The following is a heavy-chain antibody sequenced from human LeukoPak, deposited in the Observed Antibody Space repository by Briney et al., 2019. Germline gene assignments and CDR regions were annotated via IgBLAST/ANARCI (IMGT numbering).Heavy chain of an antibody. J-gene: IGHJ1*01. Sequence: GGSLRLSCAASGFTFSSYWMHWVRQAPGKGMVWVSRVKSDGSTNYADSVKGRFTISRDNAKNTLSLQVNSLRAEDTGVYYCARAPSEIGGYYPEYFRHWGQGTLVTVSS. CDR2: VKSDGST. CDR1: GFTFSSYW. CDR3: ARAPSEIGGYYPEYFRH. V-gene: IGHV3-74*01. D-gene: IGHD3-22*01.